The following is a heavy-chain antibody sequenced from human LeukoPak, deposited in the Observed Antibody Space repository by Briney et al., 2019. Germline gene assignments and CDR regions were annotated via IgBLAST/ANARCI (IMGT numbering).Heavy chain of an antibody. CDR2: IFHTGST. CDR1: GDSITSRNW. Sequence: SETLSLTCSVSGDSITSRNWWTWVRQTPEKGLERIGEIFHTGSTNYNPSVEGRVTISIDKSKNQFSLMLTSVTAADTALYYCARGMWFDTLFSAFDVWGQGTMVSVSS. CDR3: ARGMWFDTLFSAFDV. D-gene: IGHD3-10*01. V-gene: IGHV4-4*02. J-gene: IGHJ3*01.